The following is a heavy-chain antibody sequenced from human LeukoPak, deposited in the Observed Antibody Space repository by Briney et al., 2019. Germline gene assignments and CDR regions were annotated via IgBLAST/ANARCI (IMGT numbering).Heavy chain of an antibody. D-gene: IGHD5-18*01. CDR2: ISAYNGNT. Sequence: ASVKVSCKASGYIFTSYGISWVRQAPGQGLEWMGWISAYNGNTNYAQKLQGRVTMTTDTSMSTAYMELRSLRSDDTAVYYCARGGGGYSYGTFDAFDTWGQGTMVTVSS. CDR3: ARGGGGYSYGTFDAFDT. J-gene: IGHJ3*02. V-gene: IGHV1-18*01. CDR1: GYIFTSYG.